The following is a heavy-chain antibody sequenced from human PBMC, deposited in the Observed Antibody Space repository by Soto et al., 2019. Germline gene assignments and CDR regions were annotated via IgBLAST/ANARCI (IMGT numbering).Heavy chain of an antibody. J-gene: IGHJ4*02. CDR1: GYTFTSYG. Sequence: ASVKVSCKASGYTFTSYGISWVRQAPGQGLEWMGWISAYNGNTNYAQKLQGRVTMTRDTSTSTVYMELSSLRSEDTAVYYCAREPPNGYHFDYWGQGTLVTVSS. V-gene: IGHV1-18*01. D-gene: IGHD2-8*01. CDR3: AREPPNGYHFDY. CDR2: ISAYNGNT.